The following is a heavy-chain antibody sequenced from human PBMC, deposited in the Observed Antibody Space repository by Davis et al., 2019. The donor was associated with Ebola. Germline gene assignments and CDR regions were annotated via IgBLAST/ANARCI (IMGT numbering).Heavy chain of an antibody. CDR2: INHSGST. CDR3: ASGKAILLLLRGDYEIGAFDI. J-gene: IGHJ3*02. CDR1: GGSFSGYY. D-gene: IGHD4-17*01. V-gene: IGHV4-34*01. Sequence: PSETLSLTCAVYGGSFSGYYWSWIRQPPGKGLEWIGEINHSGSTNYNPSLKSRVTISVDTSKNQFSLKLSSVTAADTAVYYCASGKAILLLLRGDYEIGAFDIWGQGTMVTVSS.